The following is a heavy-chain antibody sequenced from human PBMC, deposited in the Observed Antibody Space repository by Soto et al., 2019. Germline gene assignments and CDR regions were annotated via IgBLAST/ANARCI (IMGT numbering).Heavy chain of an antibody. CDR2: IYHSGST. D-gene: IGHD3-16*01. J-gene: IGHJ3*02. CDR1: GGSISSGGYS. V-gene: IGHV4-30-2*01. CDR3: ARGGEFEHDAFDI. Sequence: SKTLSLTGAVCGGSISSGGYSWSWIRQPPGKGLEWIGYIYHSGSTYYNPSLKSRVTISVDRSKNQFSLKLSSVTAADTAVYYCARGGEFEHDAFDIWGKGTMVTVSS.